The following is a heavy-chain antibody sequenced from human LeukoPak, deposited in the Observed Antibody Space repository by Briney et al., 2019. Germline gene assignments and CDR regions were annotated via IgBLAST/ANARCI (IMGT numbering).Heavy chain of an antibody. V-gene: IGHV3-33*01. CDR1: GFSFSSYG. Sequence: PGGSLRLSCAASGFSFSSYGMHWVRQAPGKGLEWVAVIWYDGSNENYADSVKGRFTISRDNSKNMLWLQMNSLRVEDTALYYCASHGGLWGQGTLVTVSS. J-gene: IGHJ4*02. CDR2: IWYDGSNE. D-gene: IGHD5-12*01. CDR3: ASHGGL.